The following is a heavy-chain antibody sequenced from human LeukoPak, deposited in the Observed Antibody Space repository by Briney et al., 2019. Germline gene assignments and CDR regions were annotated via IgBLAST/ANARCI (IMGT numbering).Heavy chain of an antibody. CDR2: ISGSGAGT. D-gene: IGHD6-13*01. CDR1: GFTFSSYP. V-gene: IGHV3-23*01. CDR3: AKFLRSSWSLGSWFDP. J-gene: IGHJ5*02. Sequence: GGSLRLSCAASGFTFSSYPMSWVRQAPEKGLEWVSAISGSGAGTYYADSVKGRFTISRDNSKNTLYLQMNSLRAEDTAVYYCAKFLRSSWSLGSWFDPWGQGTLVTVSS.